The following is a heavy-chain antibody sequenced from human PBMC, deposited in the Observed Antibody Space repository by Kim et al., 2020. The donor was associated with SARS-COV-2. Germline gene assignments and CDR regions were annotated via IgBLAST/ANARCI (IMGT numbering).Heavy chain of an antibody. CDR2: VYYTGAT. V-gene: IGHV4-39*01. CDR3: ARHFRGTSIRFLWPYHFDS. CDR1: GGSISSNGYY. J-gene: IGHJ4*02. Sequence: SETLSLTCTVSGGSISSNGYYWGWIRPPTGLGLVWIGSVYYTGATYYDPALESRVTITVDTSKNQFSLKPISVTAAATAVYYWARHFRGTSIRFLWPYHFDSWGRGTLVTVSS. D-gene: IGHD3-3*01.